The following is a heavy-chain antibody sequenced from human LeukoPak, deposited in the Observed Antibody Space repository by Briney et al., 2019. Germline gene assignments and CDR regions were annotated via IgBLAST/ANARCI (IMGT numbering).Heavy chain of an antibody. D-gene: IGHD5-18*01. CDR2: IIPIFGTA. Sequence: GASVKVSCKASGYTFTSYGISWVRQAPGQGLEWMGGIIPIFGTANYAQKFQGRVTITADKSTSTAYMELSSLRSEDTAVYYCARAHSYSSWFDYWGQGTLVTVSS. CDR1: GYTFTSYG. V-gene: IGHV1-69*06. J-gene: IGHJ4*02. CDR3: ARAHSYSSWFDY.